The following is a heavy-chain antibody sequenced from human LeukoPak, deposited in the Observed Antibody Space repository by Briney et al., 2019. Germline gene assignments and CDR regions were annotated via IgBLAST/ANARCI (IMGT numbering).Heavy chain of an antibody. D-gene: IGHD2-15*01. CDR3: ARVYCSGGSCYSYYYYNYMDV. CDR1: GGSISSYY. J-gene: IGHJ6*03. CDR2: TYYSGRT. V-gene: IGHV4-59*01. Sequence: SETLSLTCSVSGGSISSYYWNRIRQTPGKGLEWIGYTYYSGRTNYNPSLKSRVTISIDTSKNQFSLTLSSVTTADAAVYYCARVYCSGGSCYSYYYYNYMDVWGKGTTVTVSS.